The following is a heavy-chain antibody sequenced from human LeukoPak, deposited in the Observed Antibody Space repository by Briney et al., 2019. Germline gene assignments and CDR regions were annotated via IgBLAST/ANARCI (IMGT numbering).Heavy chain of an antibody. D-gene: IGHD6-19*01. J-gene: IGHJ4*02. CDR1: GFTFSSYE. CDR3: ARDLGYSSGWCYFDY. V-gene: IGHV3-48*03. Sequence: SGGSLRLSCAASGFTFSSYEMNWVRQAPGKGREWVSYISSSGSTIYYADSVKGRFTISRDNAKNSLYLQMNSLRAEDTAVYYCARDLGYSSGWCYFDYWGQGTLVTVSS. CDR2: ISSSGSTI.